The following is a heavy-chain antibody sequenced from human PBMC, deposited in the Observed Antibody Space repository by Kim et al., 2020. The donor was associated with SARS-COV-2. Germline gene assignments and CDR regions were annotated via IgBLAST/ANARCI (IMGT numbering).Heavy chain of an antibody. D-gene: IGHD1-26*01. Sequence: SETLSLTCTVSGGSISSSSYYWGWIRQPPGKGLEWIGSIYYSGTTYYNPSLKSRVTISVDTSKNQFTLKLSSVTAADTAVYYCARLQRFDSGSLDAFDIWGQGTMVTVSS. J-gene: IGHJ3*02. V-gene: IGHV4-39*01. CDR2: IYYSGTT. CDR1: GGSISSSSYY. CDR3: ARLQRFDSGSLDAFDI.